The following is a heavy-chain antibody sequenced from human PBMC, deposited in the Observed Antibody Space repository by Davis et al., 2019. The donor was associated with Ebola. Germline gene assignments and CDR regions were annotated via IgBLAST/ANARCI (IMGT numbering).Heavy chain of an antibody. Sequence: PSETLSLTCTVSGVSIIDHYWSCIRQSPGKGLEWIGYIDYRGRSTYKPSLRGRITMSVDTSKNQFSLKLKSITAADTAVYYCARGGSPAMFKGVDEWGQGTLVTAAS. D-gene: IGHD2-2*01. CDR3: ARGGSPAMFKGVDE. CDR2: IDYRGRS. CDR1: GVSIIDHY. V-gene: IGHV4-59*11. J-gene: IGHJ4*02.